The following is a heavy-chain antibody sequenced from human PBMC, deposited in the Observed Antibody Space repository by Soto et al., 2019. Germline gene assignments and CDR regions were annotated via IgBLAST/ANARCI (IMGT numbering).Heavy chain of an antibody. V-gene: IGHV4-39*01. Sequence: PSETLSLTCTVSGGSISSSSYYWGWIRQPPGKGLEWIGSIYYSGSTYYNPSLKSRVTISVDTSKNQFSLKLSSVTAADTAVYYCASTGGGSWDYYFAYWGQGTLVTVYS. D-gene: IGHD1-26*01. CDR1: GGSISSSSYY. CDR2: IYYSGST. CDR3: ASTGGGSWDYYFAY. J-gene: IGHJ4*02.